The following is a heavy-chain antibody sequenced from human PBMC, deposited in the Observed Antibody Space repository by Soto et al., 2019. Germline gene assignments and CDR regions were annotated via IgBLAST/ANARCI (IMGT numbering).Heavy chain of an antibody. D-gene: IGHD4-17*01. CDR2: IYYSGST. J-gene: IGHJ6*02. V-gene: IGHV4-59*01. Sequence: PSETLSLTCTVSGGSISSYYWSWIRQPPGKGLEWIGYIYYSGSTNYNPSLKSRVTISVDTSKNQFSLKLSSVTAADTAVYYCARVTDTVTTRGDMDVWGQGTTVTVSS. CDR3: ARVTDTVTTRGDMDV. CDR1: GGSISSYY.